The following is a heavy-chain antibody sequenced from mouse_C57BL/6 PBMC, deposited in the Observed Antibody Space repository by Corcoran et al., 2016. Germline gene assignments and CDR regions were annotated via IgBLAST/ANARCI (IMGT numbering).Heavy chain of an antibody. D-gene: IGHD2-4*01. Sequence: QIQLVQSGPELKNPEETVKIHYKASGYTFTTYGMIWVKQAPGKGLKWMGWRNTYSGVPAYADDFKGRFVFSLETSASTAYLKINNLNNEDTATYFVARWITKGSMDYWGQGTAVIVSS. J-gene: IGHJ4*01. CDR3: ARWITKGSMDY. CDR1: GYTFTTYG. CDR2: RNTYSGVP. V-gene: IGHV9-3*01.